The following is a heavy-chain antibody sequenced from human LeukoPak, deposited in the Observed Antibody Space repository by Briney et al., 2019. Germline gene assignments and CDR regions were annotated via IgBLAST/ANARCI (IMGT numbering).Heavy chain of an antibody. V-gene: IGHV1-2*02. CDR1: GYTFTGYY. Sequence: ASVKVSCKASGYTFTGYYMHWVRQAPGQGLEWMGWINPNSGGTNYAQKFQGGVTMTRDTSISTAYMELSRLRSDDTAVYYCARRYYYDSSGRDAFDIWGQGTMVTVSS. J-gene: IGHJ3*02. D-gene: IGHD3-22*01. CDR2: INPNSGGT. CDR3: ARRYYYDSSGRDAFDI.